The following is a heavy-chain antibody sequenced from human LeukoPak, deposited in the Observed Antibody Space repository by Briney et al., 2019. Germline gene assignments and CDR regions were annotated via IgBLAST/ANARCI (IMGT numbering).Heavy chain of an antibody. CDR3: ARNARYNWFDP. V-gene: IGHV4-39*07. J-gene: IGHJ5*02. CDR1: GGSISSSSYY. CDR2: IYYSGST. Sequence: SETLSLTCTVSGGSISSSSYYWGWIRQPPGKGLEWIGSIYYSGSTYYNPSLKSRVTISVDTSKNQFSLKLSSVTAADTAVYYCARNARYNWFDPWGQGTLVTVSS.